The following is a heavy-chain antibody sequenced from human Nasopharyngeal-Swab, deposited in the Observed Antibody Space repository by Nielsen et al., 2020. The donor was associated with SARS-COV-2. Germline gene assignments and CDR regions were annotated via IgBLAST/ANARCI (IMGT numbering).Heavy chain of an antibody. V-gene: IGHV4-34*01. Sequence: SETLSLTCAVYGGSFSGYYWSWIRQPPGKGLEWIGEINHSGSTNYNPSLKSRVTISVDTSKNQFSLKLSSVTAADMAVYYCARGLYDSSGYPTAGFDYWGQGTLVTVSS. J-gene: IGHJ4*02. CDR2: INHSGST. D-gene: IGHD3-22*01. CDR3: ARGLYDSSGYPTAGFDY. CDR1: GGSFSGYY.